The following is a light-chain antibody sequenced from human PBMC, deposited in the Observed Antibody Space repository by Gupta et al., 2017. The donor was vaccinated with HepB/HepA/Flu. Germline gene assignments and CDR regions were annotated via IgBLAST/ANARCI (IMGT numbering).Light chain of an antibody. CDR3: QSYDSSLSGSVV. CDR2: SND. CDR1: SSNIGAHYD. V-gene: IGLV1-40*01. J-gene: IGLJ2*01. Sequence: QSVLTQPPSVSGAPGQTVTISCTGSSSNIGAHYDVHWYQQFPGTVPKLLIYSNDKRPSGVPDRFSGSKSGTSASLAITGLQAEDEADYYCQSYDSSLSGSVVFGGGTRVTVL.